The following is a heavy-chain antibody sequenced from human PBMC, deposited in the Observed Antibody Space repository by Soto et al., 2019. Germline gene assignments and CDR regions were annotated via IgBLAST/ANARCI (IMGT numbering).Heavy chain of an antibody. Sequence: ASVKVSCKASGYTFTSYYMHWVRQAPGQGLEWMGIINPSGGSTSYAQKFQGRVTMTRDTSTSTVYMELSSPRSEDTAVYYCAREFGEHAFDIWGQGTMVTVSS. D-gene: IGHD3-10*01. CDR2: INPSGGST. J-gene: IGHJ3*02. CDR3: AREFGEHAFDI. CDR1: GYTFTSYY. V-gene: IGHV1-46*03.